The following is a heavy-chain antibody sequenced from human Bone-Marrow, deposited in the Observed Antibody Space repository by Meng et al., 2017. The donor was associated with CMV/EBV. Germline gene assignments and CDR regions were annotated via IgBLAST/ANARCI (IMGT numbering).Heavy chain of an antibody. CDR1: GYTLTELS. D-gene: IGHD6-6*01. CDR3: ATGIAAPYGMDV. Sequence: ASVKVSCKVSGYTLTELSMHWVRQAPGKGLEWMGGFDPEDDETIYAQKFQGRVTMTEDTSTDTAYMELSSLRSEDTAVYYCATGIAAPYGMDVWGQRTTITVSS. V-gene: IGHV1-24*01. J-gene: IGHJ6*01. CDR2: FDPEDDET.